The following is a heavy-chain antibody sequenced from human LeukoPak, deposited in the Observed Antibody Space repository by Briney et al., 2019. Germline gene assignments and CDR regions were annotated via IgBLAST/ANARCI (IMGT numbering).Heavy chain of an antibody. CDR2: IYTGGTT. D-gene: IGHD3-16*01. CDR1: GLTISSNY. J-gene: IGHJ4*02. Sequence: PGGSLRLSCAASGLTISSNYMNWVRQAPGKGLEWVSGIYTGGTTYYTDSVKGRFTISRDNPNNTLYLQMHSLRAEDTAVYYCAREISRFGIWGQGTLVTVSS. CDR3: AREISRFGI. V-gene: IGHV3-66*01.